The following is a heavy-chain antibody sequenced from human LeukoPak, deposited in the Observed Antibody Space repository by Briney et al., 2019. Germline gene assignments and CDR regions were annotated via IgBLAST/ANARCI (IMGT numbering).Heavy chain of an antibody. V-gene: IGHV3-23*01. CDR1: GFTFSSYW. CDR2: ISGGGGST. D-gene: IGHD2-8*01. CDR3: ARYCTNGVCYTGFYNFDN. Sequence: GGSLRLSCAASGFTFSSYWMHWVRQAPGKGLEWVSAISGGGGSTFYADSVKGRFTISRDNSKKTLYLQMHSLRAEDTAVYHCARYCTNGVCYTGFYNFDNWGQGTLVTVSS. J-gene: IGHJ4*02.